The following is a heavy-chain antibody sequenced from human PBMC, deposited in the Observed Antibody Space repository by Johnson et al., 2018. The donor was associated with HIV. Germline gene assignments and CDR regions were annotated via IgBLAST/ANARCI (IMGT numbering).Heavy chain of an antibody. J-gene: IGHJ3*02. CDR1: GFTFSDYY. V-gene: IGHV3-11*04. CDR2: ISSSGSTI. D-gene: IGHD6-13*01. CDR3: ARQAAAGAFDI. Sequence: QVQLVESGGGVVQPGRSLRLSCAASGFTFSDYYMSWIRQAPGKGLEWVSYISSSGSTIYYADSVTGRFTISRDNSKNTLYLQMNSLSAEATAVYYCARQAAAGAFDIWGQGTMVTVSS.